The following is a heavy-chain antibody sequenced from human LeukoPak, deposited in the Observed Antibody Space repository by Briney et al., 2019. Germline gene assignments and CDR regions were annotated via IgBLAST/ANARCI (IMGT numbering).Heavy chain of an antibody. CDR1: GFTFSSYR. V-gene: IGHV3-48*04. D-gene: IGHD3-22*01. J-gene: IGHJ6*03. CDR2: ISGSSSAI. CDR3: ATATMENQVVVLLCYYYYYMDV. Sequence: GGSLRLSCAASGFTFSSYRMNWVRQAPGKGLEWVSYISGSSSAIYHADSVKGRFTTSRDNAKNSLYLQMKSLRADDTAVYYCATATMENQVVVLLCYYYYYMDVWGKGTTVTVSS.